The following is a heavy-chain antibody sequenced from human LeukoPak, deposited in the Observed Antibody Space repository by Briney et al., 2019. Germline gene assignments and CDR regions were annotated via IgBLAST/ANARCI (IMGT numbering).Heavy chain of an antibody. J-gene: IGHJ4*02. CDR2: ISGSGDST. CDR1: GFTLRSYV. V-gene: IGHV3-23*01. D-gene: IGHD2-21*02. Sequence: GGSLRLSCVASGFTLRSYVMNWVRQTPGKGLEWVSSISGSGDSTFYADFVKGRFSISRDNSKNTLYLQVNGLRTEDTAVYYCAKDRLLNCRGDCYIFDYWGQGTVVTVSS. CDR3: AKDRLLNCRGDCYIFDY.